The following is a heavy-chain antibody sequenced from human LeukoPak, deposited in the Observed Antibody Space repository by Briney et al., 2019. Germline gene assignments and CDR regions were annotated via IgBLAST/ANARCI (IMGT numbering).Heavy chain of an antibody. V-gene: IGHV3-11*04. CDR3: ARDDSQDTGYDYVWGSYQY. D-gene: IGHD3-16*02. CDR1: GFTFSDYY. Sequence: GGSLRLSCTASGFTFSDYYMSWIRQAPGKGLEWVSYISSSGSTIYYADSVKGRFTISRDNAKNSLYLQMNSLRAEDTAVYYCARDDSQDTGYDYVWGSYQYWGQGTLVTVSS. J-gene: IGHJ4*02. CDR2: ISSSGSTI.